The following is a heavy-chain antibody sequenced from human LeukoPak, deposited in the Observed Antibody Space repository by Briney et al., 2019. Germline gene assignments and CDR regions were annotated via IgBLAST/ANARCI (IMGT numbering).Heavy chain of an antibody. CDR1: GGTFSSYA. V-gene: IGHV1-69*04. CDR3: ARDFAGYSGYDWSDY. J-gene: IGHJ4*02. Sequence: SVKVSCKASGGTFSSYAISWVRQAPGQGLEWMGRIIPILGIANYAQKFQGRVTITADKSTSTAYMELSSLRSEDTAVYYCARDFAGYSGYDWSDYWGQGTLVTVSS. D-gene: IGHD5-12*01. CDR2: IIPILGIA.